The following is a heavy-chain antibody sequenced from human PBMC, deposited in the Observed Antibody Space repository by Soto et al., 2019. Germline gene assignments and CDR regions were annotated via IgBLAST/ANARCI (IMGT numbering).Heavy chain of an antibody. V-gene: IGHV1-8*01. Sequence: XSVKVSCKASGYTFTSNDIYWMRRATGQGLECMGWMNPKSGETRYAPKFQDRVIMTTNTSIYTAYLELTRLTSADTAVYYCARGRPGGGVKRSWFDTWGQGTLVTVSS. CDR3: ARGRPGGGVKRSWFDT. J-gene: IGHJ5*02. CDR1: GYTFTSND. D-gene: IGHD2-8*02. CDR2: MNPKSGET.